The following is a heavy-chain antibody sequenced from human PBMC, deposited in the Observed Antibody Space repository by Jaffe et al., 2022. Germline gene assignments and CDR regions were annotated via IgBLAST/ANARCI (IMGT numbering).Heavy chain of an antibody. CDR3: ARDLRYCSGGSCYLFDY. J-gene: IGHJ4*02. Sequence: ELQLVESGGGLVQPGGSLRLSCAASGFTFSSFWMHWVRQAPGKGLIWVSRINSDGSSTNYADSVKGRFTISRDNAKNTLYLQMTSLRAEDTAVYYCARDLRYCSGGSCYLFDYWGQGTLVTVSS. D-gene: IGHD2-15*01. CDR1: GFTFSSFW. CDR2: INSDGSST. V-gene: IGHV3-74*01.